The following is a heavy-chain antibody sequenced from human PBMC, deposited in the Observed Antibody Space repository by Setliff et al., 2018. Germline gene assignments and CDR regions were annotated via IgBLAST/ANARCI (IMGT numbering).Heavy chain of an antibody. Sequence: SETLSLTCTVSGYSISSGYYWGWIRQPPGKGLEWIGSIYHSGSTYYNPSLKSRVTISVDTSKNQFSLKLSSVTAADTAVYYCARPNYYDSSGYYSYYFDYWGQGTLVTVSS. V-gene: IGHV4-38-2*02. CDR1: GYSISSGYY. J-gene: IGHJ4*02. CDR3: ARPNYYDSSGYYSYYFDY. D-gene: IGHD3-22*01. CDR2: IYHSGST.